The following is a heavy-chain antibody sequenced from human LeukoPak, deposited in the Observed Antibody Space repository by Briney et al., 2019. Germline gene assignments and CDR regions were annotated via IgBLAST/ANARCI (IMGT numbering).Heavy chain of an antibody. CDR3: ARGSYGHFDR. D-gene: IGHD5-18*01. Sequence: WETLSLTCRVSGGSINDYYWNWIRRPAGKGLEWIGRFYSSGGTYYNPSLKSPVSISVDKSKNQFSLKLSSVTAADTAVYYCARGSYGHFDRWGQGTLVTVSS. V-gene: IGHV4-4*07. CDR1: GGSINDYY. CDR2: FYSSGGT. J-gene: IGHJ4*02.